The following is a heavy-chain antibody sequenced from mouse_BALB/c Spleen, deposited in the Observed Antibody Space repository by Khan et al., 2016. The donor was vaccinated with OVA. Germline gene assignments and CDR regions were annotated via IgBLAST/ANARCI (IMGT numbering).Heavy chain of an antibody. CDR1: GFNIKDTY. CDR3: ALRVDIYDTYYGYTMDY. V-gene: IGHV14-3*02. CDR2: IDPANGNT. D-gene: IGHD2-12*01. Sequence: VQLKESGAELVKPGASVKLSCTASGFNIKDTYMHWVKQRPEQGLEWIGRIDPANGNTQYDPTFQGQATITADTSSNTAYLQLSSLTSEDTAVYYCALRVDIYDTYYGYTMDYWGQGTSVTVSS. J-gene: IGHJ4*01.